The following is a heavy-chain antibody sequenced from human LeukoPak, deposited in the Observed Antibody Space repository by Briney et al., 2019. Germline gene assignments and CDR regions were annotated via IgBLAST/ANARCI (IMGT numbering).Heavy chain of an antibody. J-gene: IGHJ6*03. CDR1: GFTLSTYA. CDR3: AKDTVKVTTIRRVPHYMDV. V-gene: IGHV3-23*01. Sequence: GGSLRLSCAASGFTLSTYAMSWVRQAPGKGLEWVSGISGSGGSTYYADSVKGRFTISRDNSKNTLYLQMNSLRAEDTAVYYCAKDTVKVTTIRRVPHYMDVWGKGTTVTISS. D-gene: IGHD5-12*01. CDR2: ISGSGGST.